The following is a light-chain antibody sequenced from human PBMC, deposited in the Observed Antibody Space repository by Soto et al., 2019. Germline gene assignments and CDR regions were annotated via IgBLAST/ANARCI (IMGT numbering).Light chain of an antibody. CDR1: QSISNH. CDR3: QQSFSTPT. Sequence: DIQMTQSPSSLSASVEDRVIITCRASQSISNHLNWYRRKPGKAPELLIYSASNLQSGVPSRFSGSGSGTDFTLTISSLQPEDFATYYCQQSFSTPTFGQGTRREIK. V-gene: IGKV1-39*01. CDR2: SAS. J-gene: IGKJ5*01.